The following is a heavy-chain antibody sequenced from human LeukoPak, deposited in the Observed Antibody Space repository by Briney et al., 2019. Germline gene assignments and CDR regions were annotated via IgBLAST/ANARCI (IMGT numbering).Heavy chain of an antibody. CDR3: ARQFRAGAEFDY. J-gene: IGHJ4*02. Sequence: SETLSLTCTVSGGSISSYYWSWIRQPPGKGLEWIGYIYTSGSTNYNPSLKGRVTISVDTSKNQFSLKLSSVTAADTAVYYCARQFRAGAEFDYWGQGTLVTVSS. CDR1: GGSISSYY. V-gene: IGHV4-4*09. CDR2: IYTSGST. D-gene: IGHD1-26*01.